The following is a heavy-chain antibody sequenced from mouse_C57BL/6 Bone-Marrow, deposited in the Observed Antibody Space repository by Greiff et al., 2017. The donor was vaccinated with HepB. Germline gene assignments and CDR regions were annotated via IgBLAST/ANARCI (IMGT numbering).Heavy chain of an antibody. Sequence: EVQLQQSGPELVKPGASVKISCKASGYSFTGYYMNWVKQSPEKSLEWIGEINPSTGGTTYNQKFKAKATLTVDKSSSTAYMQLNSLTSEDSAVYYCARGALGVYFDYWGQGTTLTVSS. CDR1: GYSFTGYY. CDR2: INPSTGGT. J-gene: IGHJ2*01. D-gene: IGHD4-1*01. V-gene: IGHV1-42*01. CDR3: ARGALGVYFDY.